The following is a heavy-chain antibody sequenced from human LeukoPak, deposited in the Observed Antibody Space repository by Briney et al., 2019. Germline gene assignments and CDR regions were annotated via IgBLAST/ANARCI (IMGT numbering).Heavy chain of an antibody. CDR2: IYYSGST. CDR3: ARERRDYVYYYYGMDV. V-gene: IGHV4-31*03. D-gene: IGHD4-17*01. Sequence: SETLSLTCTVSGGSISSGGYYWSWIRQHPGKGLEWIGYIYYSGSTYYNPSLKSRVTISVDTSENQFSLKLSSVTAADTAVYYCARERRDYVYYYYGMDVWGQGTTVTVSS. CDR1: GGSISSGGYY. J-gene: IGHJ6*02.